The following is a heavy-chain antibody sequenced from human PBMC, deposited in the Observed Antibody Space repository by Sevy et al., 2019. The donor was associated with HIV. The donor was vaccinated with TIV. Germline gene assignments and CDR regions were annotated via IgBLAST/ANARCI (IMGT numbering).Heavy chain of an antibody. CDR2: IFRGGEGT. CDR1: GFTFSNYA. D-gene: IGHD3-22*01. Sequence: GGSLRLSCVASGFTFSNYAMNWVRQAPGKGLEWVSTIFRGGEGTYYADSVKGRFTISRDNSKDTVYLQLSSLRADDTAVYYCAGALYDSSGSFDALDIWGQGTMVTVSS. V-gene: IGHV3-23*01. CDR3: AGALYDSSGSFDALDI. J-gene: IGHJ3*02.